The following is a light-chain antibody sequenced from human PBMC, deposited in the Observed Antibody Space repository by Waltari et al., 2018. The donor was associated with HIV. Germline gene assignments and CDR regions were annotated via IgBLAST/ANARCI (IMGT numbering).Light chain of an antibody. CDR2: LGS. J-gene: IGKJ2*02. Sequence: DIVMTQSPPSLPVTPGEPASISFRSRQSLLHSNGYNYLDWYLQKPGQSPQLLIYLGSNRASGVPDRFSGSGSGTDFTLKISRVEAEDVGVYYCMQALQTLGTFGQGTKLEIK. CDR1: QSLLHSNGYNY. V-gene: IGKV2-28*01. CDR3: MQALQTLGT.